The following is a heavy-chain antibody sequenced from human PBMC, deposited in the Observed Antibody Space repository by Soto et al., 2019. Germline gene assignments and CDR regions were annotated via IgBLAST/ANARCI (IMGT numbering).Heavy chain of an antibody. D-gene: IGHD2-2*02. Sequence: GESLKISCKGSGYSFTSHWIAWLRQMPGKGLEYMGIVYPGDSDARYSPSFQGQVSISADDAIDTAYLQWGRLTASDTAVYYCARQGVTYIPGPYYYYGLEVWGQGTTVTVSS. CDR1: GYSFTSHW. CDR3: ARQGVTYIPGPYYYYGLEV. V-gene: IGHV5-51*01. J-gene: IGHJ6*02. CDR2: VYPGDSDA.